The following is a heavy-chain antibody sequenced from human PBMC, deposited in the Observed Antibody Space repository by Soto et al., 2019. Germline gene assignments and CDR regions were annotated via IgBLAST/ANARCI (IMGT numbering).Heavy chain of an antibody. CDR2: ISYDGSNK. Sequence: EGSLRLSCAASGFTFSSYGMHWVRQAPGKGLEWVAVISYDGSNKYYADSVKGRFTISRDNSKNTLYLQMNSLRAEDTAVYYCAKDGYSNYEYYYYYMDVWGKGTRFTVSS. V-gene: IGHV3-30*18. D-gene: IGHD4-4*01. CDR1: GFTFSSYG. J-gene: IGHJ6*03. CDR3: AKDGYSNYEYYYYYMDV.